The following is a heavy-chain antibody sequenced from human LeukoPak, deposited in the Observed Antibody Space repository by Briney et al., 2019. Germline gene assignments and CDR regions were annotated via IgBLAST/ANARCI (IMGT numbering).Heavy chain of an antibody. CDR2: IHPSTGNP. V-gene: IGHV7-4-1*02. CDR3: ARAFQSLGGLSLPDY. CDR1: GYTFTNYA. Sequence: ASVKASCKASGYTFTNYAMNWVRQAPGQGLEWMGWIHPSTGNPTYAQGFTGRFVFSLDTSVSTTYLQISSLKAEDTAVYFCARAFQSLGGLSLPDYWGQGTLVTVSS. D-gene: IGHD3-16*02. J-gene: IGHJ4*02.